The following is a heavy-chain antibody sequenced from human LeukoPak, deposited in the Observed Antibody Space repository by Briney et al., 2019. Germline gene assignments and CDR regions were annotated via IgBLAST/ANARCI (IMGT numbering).Heavy chain of an antibody. J-gene: IGHJ4*02. D-gene: IGHD2-15*01. V-gene: IGHV3-30*02. CDR1: GFTFSSYG. CDR3: ARAYCRGGSCYPDY. Sequence: TGGSLRLSCAASGFTFSSYGMHWVRQAPGKGLEWVAFIRYDGSNKYYADSVKGRFTISRDNSKNTLYLQMNSLRAEDTAVYYCARAYCRGGSCYPDYWGQGTQVAVSS. CDR2: IRYDGSNK.